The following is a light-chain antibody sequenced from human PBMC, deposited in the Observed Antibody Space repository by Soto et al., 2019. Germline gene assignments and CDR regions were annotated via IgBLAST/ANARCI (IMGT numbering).Light chain of an antibody. CDR2: DAS. CDR1: QSVSSN. J-gene: IGKJ4*01. V-gene: IGKV3-15*01. Sequence: EIVMTQSPAALSVSPGERATLSCRASQSVSSNLAWYQQKPGQAPRLLISDASTRATGIPARFSGSGSGTDFTLTISSLQSEDFAVYYCQQYGYLVTFGGGTKVDIK. CDR3: QQYGYLVT.